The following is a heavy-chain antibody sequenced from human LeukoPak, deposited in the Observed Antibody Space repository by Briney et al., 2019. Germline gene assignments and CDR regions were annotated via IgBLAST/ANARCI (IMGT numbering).Heavy chain of an antibody. D-gene: IGHD6-19*01. Sequence: ASVKVSCKASGYTFTGYYMHWVRQAPGQGLEWMGRINPNSGVTHYAQKFQGRVTITADESTSTAYMELSSLRSEDTAVYYCARDTHYSSGWYSFWYFDLWGRGTLVTVSS. CDR2: INPNSGVT. CDR3: ARDTHYSSGWYSFWYFDL. J-gene: IGHJ2*01. V-gene: IGHV1-2*06. CDR1: GYTFTGYY.